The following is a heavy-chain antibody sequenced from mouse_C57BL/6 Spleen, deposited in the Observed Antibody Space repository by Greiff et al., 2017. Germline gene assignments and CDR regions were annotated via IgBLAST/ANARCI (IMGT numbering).Heavy chain of an antibody. V-gene: IGHV1-82*01. Sequence: QVQLKESGPELVKPGASVKISCKASGYAFSSSWMNWVKQRPGKGLEWIGRIYPGDGDTNYNGKFKGKATLTADKSSSTAYMQLSSLTSEDSAVYFCARRDGSPYYAMDYWGQGTSVTVSS. CDR3: ARRDGSPYYAMDY. D-gene: IGHD1-1*01. CDR2: IYPGDGDT. CDR1: GYAFSSSW. J-gene: IGHJ4*01.